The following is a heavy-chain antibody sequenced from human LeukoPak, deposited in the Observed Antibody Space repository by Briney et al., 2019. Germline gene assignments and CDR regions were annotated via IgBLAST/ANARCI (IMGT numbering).Heavy chain of an antibody. CDR1: GGSFSGYY. CDR2: INHSGST. D-gene: IGHD6-19*01. CDR3: ARGLAVKLNWFDP. Sequence: SGTLSLTCTVYGGSFSGYYWSWIRQPPGKGLEWIGEINHSGSTNYNPSLKSRVTISVDTSKNQFSLKLSSVTAADTAVYYCARGLAVKLNWFDPWGQGTLVTVSS. V-gene: IGHV4-34*01. J-gene: IGHJ5*02.